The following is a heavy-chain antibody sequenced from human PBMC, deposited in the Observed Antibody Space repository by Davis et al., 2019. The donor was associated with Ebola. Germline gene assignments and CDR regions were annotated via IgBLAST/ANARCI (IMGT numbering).Heavy chain of an antibody. CDR1: GFTVSSNY. CDR3: ASDGPERALEV. J-gene: IGHJ6*04. Sequence: GESLKISCAVSGFTVSSNYWSWVRQAPGKGLEWVSVIYSGDNTYHADSVKGRFSISRDNSKNTLYLQMNSLRAEDTAVYYCASDGPERALEVWGKGTTVTVSS. CDR2: IYSGDNT. V-gene: IGHV3-53*01. D-gene: IGHD1-1*01.